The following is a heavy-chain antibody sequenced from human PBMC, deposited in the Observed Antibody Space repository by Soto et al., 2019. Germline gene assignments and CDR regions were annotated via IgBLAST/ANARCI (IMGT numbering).Heavy chain of an antibody. D-gene: IGHD3-22*01. J-gene: IGHJ6*02. CDR2: IDPSDSYT. V-gene: IGHV5-10-1*01. CDR3: AGPFAYDSSGYYYYYGMDV. CDR1: GYSFTSYW. Sequence: GESLKISCKGSGYSFTSYWISWVRQMPGKGLEWMGRIDPSDSYTNYSPSFQGHVTISADKSISTAYLQWSSLKASDTAMYYCAGPFAYDSSGYYYYYGMDVWGQGTTVTVSS.